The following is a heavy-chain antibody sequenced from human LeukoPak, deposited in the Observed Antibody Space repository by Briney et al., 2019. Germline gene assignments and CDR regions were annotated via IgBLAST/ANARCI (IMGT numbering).Heavy chain of an antibody. V-gene: IGHV3-74*01. J-gene: IGHJ5*02. D-gene: IGHD6-19*01. CDR2: INSDGSST. CDR1: GFTFSSYW. Sequence: GGTLRLSCAASGFTFSSYWMHWVRQAPGKGLVWVSRINSDGSSTSYADSVKGRFTISRDNAKNTLYLQMNSLRAEDTAVYYCARDWVAGNNWFDPWGQGTLVTVSS. CDR3: ARDWVAGNNWFDP.